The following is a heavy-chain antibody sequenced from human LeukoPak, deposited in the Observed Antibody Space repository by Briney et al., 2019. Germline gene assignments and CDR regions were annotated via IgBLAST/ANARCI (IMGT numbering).Heavy chain of an antibody. D-gene: IGHD2-15*01. J-gene: IGHJ6*02. CDR3: ARGHWYLTPGIGYCSSGSCYSSSGQYYYYYGMDV. CDR2: INAGNGNT. V-gene: IGHV1-3*01. Sequence: ASVKVSCKASGYTFTSYAMHWVRQAPGQRLEWMGWINAGNGNTKYSQKFQGRVTITRDTSASTAYMELSSLRSEDTAVYYCARGHWYLTPGIGYCSSGSCYSSSGQYYYYYGMDVWGQGTTVTVSS. CDR1: GYTFTSYA.